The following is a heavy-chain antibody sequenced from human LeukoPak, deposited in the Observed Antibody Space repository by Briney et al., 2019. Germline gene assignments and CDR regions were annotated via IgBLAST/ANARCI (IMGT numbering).Heavy chain of an antibody. CDR1: GFTFISYW. D-gene: IGHD3-22*01. Sequence: GGSLRLSCAASGFTFISYWMHWVRQAPGKGLVWVSRINSAGSTTSYAASVKGRFTISRDTAKNTLYLKMNSVRAEDTAVYYCARGHHYYDRSAYYYWGQGTLVTVSS. J-gene: IGHJ4*02. CDR3: ARGHHYYDRSAYYY. V-gene: IGHV3-74*01. CDR2: INSAGSTT.